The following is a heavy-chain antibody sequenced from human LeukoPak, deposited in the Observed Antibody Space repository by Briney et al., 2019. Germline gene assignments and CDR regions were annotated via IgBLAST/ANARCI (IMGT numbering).Heavy chain of an antibody. V-gene: IGHV4-4*09. D-gene: IGHD5-24*01. J-gene: IGHJ4*02. CDR1: GGSISSYY. Sequence: SSETLPLTCTVSGGSISSYYWSWIRQPPGKGLEWIGRIFTDGSTDYNPSLKSRVTVSVDTSKNQVSLKVTSVTAADTAVYYCARGGRDGYNPFDYWGQGTLVTVSS. CDR3: ARGGRDGYNPFDY. CDR2: IFTDGST.